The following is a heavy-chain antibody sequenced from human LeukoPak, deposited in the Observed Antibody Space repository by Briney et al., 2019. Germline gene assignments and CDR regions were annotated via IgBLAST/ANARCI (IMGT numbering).Heavy chain of an antibody. CDR2: IYYSGST. V-gene: IGHV4-59*01. D-gene: IGHD5-12*01. CDR1: GGSISSYY. J-gene: IGHJ3*02. CDR3: ARISSGYDFDAFDI. Sequence: SETLSLTCTVSGGSISSYYWSWIRQPPGKGLEWIGYIYYSGSTNYNPSLKSRVTISVDTSKNQFSLKLSSVTAADTAVYYCARISSGYDFDAFDIWGQGTMVTVSS.